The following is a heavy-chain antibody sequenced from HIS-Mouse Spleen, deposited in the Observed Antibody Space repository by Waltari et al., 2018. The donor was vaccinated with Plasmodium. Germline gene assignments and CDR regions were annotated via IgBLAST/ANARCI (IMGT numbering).Heavy chain of an antibody. D-gene: IGHD3-9*01. Sequence: EVQLVESGGGLVKPGGSLRLSCAASGFTFSRFSMNWVARAPGKGMDWVSSISSSSSYIYYADSVKGRFTISRDNAKNSLYLQMNSLRAEDTAVYYCAREDILTGYYNDYWYFDLWGRGTLVTVSS. CDR3: AREDILTGYYNDYWYFDL. CDR2: ISSSSSYI. V-gene: IGHV3-21*01. J-gene: IGHJ2*01. CDR1: GFTFSRFS.